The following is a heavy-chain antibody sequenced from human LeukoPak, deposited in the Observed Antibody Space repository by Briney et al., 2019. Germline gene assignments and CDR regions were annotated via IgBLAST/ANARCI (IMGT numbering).Heavy chain of an antibody. CDR1: GGSISSSNW. V-gene: IGHV4-4*02. Sequence: SETLSLTCAVSGGSISSSNWWSWVRQPPGKGLEWIGEVYHSGSTNYNPSLKSRVTISVDKSKNQFSLKLSSVTAADTAVYYCAREIVAVAGPSNYYYYYMDVWGKGTTVTVSS. CDR2: VYHSGST. J-gene: IGHJ6*03. CDR3: AREIVAVAGPSNYYYYYMDV. D-gene: IGHD6-19*01.